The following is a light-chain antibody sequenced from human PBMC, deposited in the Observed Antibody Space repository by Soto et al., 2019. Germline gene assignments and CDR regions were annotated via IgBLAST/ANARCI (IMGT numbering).Light chain of an antibody. CDR2: EVN. CDR1: SSDVGACNC. Sequence: QSVLTQPASVSGSPGQSITISCTGTSSDVGACNCVSWYQQHPAKAPKLMIYEVNNRPSGVSNRFSGSKSGNTASLTISGLQAEDEADYYCTSFTSSSTYVFGTGTKVTVL. CDR3: TSFTSSSTYV. V-gene: IGLV2-14*01. J-gene: IGLJ1*01.